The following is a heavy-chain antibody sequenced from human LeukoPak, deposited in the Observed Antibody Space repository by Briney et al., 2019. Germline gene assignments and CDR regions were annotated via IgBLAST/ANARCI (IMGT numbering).Heavy chain of an antibody. J-gene: IGHJ4*02. V-gene: IGHV1-2*02. CDR2: INPNSGGT. D-gene: IGHD5-12*01. Sequence: VASVKVSCKASGYTFTGYYMHWVRQAPGQGLEWMGWINPNSGGTNYAQKLQGRVTMTTDTSTSTAYMELRSLRSDDTAVYYCARGISGYDPLYLFDYWGQGTLVTVSS. CDR3: ARGISGYDPLYLFDY. CDR1: GYTFTGYY.